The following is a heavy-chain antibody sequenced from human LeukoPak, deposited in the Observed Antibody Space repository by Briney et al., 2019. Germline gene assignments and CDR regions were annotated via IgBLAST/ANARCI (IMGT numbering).Heavy chain of an antibody. CDR3: ASAPRQASIGGLDY. J-gene: IGHJ4*02. V-gene: IGHV4-39*02. D-gene: IGHD3-16*01. Sequence: PSETLSLTCTVSGGSISSSTYYWGWIRQPPGKGLEWIGAISYSGTTYYNPSLRSRVSISVDTSKNHFSLSLTSVTAADTALYYCASAPRQASIGGLDYRGQGTLVTVSS. CDR2: ISYSGTT. CDR1: GGSISSSTYY.